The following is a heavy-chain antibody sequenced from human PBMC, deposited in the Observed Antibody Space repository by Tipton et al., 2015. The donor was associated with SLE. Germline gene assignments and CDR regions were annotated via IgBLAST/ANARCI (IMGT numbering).Heavy chain of an antibody. V-gene: IGHV4-59*11. Sequence: TLSLTCTVSGGSISSQYWSWIRQPPGKGLEWIGYIFSSGSTNYNPSLKSRVTMSIDTSKNQFSLRLSSVTAADTAVYYCARGAYYYAMDVWGQGTTVTVSS. CDR1: GGSISSQY. J-gene: IGHJ6*02. CDR2: IFSSGST. CDR3: ARGAYYYAMDV.